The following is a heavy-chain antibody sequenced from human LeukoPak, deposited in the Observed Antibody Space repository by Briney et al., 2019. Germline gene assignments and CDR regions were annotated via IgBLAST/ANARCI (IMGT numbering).Heavy chain of an antibody. CDR1: GFTFSDYY. J-gene: IGHJ4*02. Sequence: GGSLRLSCAASGFTFSDYYMSWIRQAPGKGLEWVSYISSSSSTIYCADSVKGRFTISRDNAKNSLYLQMNSLRAEDTAVYYCARAQDYYDSSGAYFDYWGQGTLVTVSS. CDR2: ISSSSSTI. V-gene: IGHV3-11*04. D-gene: IGHD3-22*01. CDR3: ARAQDYYDSSGAYFDY.